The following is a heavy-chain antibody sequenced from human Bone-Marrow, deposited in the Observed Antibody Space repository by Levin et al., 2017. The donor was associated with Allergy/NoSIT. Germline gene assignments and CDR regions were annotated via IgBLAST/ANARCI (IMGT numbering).Heavy chain of an antibody. CDR2: IHDSGTA. CDR1: GGSLTSGDYY. V-gene: IGHV4-30-4*08. J-gene: IGHJ5*02. CDR3: AGRNDGRRSLESWFDP. Sequence: SQTLSLTCSVSGGSLTSGDYYWTWIRQPPGKGLEWIGFIHDSGTAYYNPSLKSRVTISLDTSRNRFSLRLTSMTAADTAVYYCAGRNDGRRSLESWFDPWGQGTLVTVSS. D-gene: IGHD3-3*01.